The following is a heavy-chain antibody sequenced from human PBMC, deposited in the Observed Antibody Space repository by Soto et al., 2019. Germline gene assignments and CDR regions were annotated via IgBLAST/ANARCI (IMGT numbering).Heavy chain of an antibody. CDR3: AKDTPLSSSTSY. Sequence: GGSLRLSCAASGFTFSSYAMGWVRQAPGKGLEWVSVIGGSGGDIYYADSVKGRFTISRDNSKNTLYLQMNSLRAEDTAVYYCAKDTPLSSSTSYWGQGTLVTVSS. CDR2: IGGSGGDI. CDR1: GFTFSSYA. D-gene: IGHD2-2*01. V-gene: IGHV3-23*01. J-gene: IGHJ4*02.